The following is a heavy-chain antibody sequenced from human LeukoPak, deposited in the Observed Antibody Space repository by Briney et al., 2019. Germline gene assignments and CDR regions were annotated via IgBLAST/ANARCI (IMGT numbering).Heavy chain of an antibody. Sequence: GGSLRLSCAASGFTFSSYGMHWVRQAPGKGLEWVAFIRDDGLNKYYADSVKGRFTISRDNSRNTLYLQMNSLRAEDTAVYYCAKGRGLYFDHWGQGTLVTVSS. J-gene: IGHJ4*02. CDR3: AKGRGLYFDH. CDR1: GFTFSSYG. CDR2: IRDDGLNK. V-gene: IGHV3-30*02.